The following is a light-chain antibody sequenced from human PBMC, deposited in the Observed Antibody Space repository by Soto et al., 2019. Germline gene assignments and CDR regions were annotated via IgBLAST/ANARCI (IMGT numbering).Light chain of an antibody. Sequence: EIVVTQSPGILSVSPGDRATLSCRASQSVGRNLAWYQQKPGQAPTLLIYAASTRATGLPARFSGSGSGTDVTLTISSLQSEDFAVYYCQEYSKLPLFTFGPGTRVDIK. CDR3: QEYSKLPLFT. V-gene: IGKV3-15*01. J-gene: IGKJ3*01. CDR1: QSVGRN. CDR2: AAS.